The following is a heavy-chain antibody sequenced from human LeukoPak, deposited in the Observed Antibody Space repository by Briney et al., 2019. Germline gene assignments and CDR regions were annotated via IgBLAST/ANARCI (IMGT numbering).Heavy chain of an antibody. CDR3: ARGQGAFYYGSGSYIPN. V-gene: IGHV4-4*07. Sequence: PSETLSLTCTVSGGSISNFYWSWIRQPAGKGLEWIGRIYTSGTTSYNPSLKSRVTMSIDTSKNQFSLQLSFVTAADTAVYYCARGQGAFYYGSGSYIPNWGQGTLVTVSS. CDR2: IYTSGTT. J-gene: IGHJ4*02. CDR1: GGSISNFY. D-gene: IGHD3-10*01.